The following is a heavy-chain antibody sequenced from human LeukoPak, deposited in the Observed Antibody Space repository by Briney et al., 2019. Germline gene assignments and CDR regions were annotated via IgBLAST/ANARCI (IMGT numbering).Heavy chain of an antibody. V-gene: IGHV3-21*01. Sequence: GGSLRLSCSASGFTFSSYAMHWVRQAPGKGLEWVSSISSSSSYIYYADSVKGRFTISRDNAKNSLYLQMNSLRAEDTAVYYCARENWFDPWGQGTLVTVSS. J-gene: IGHJ5*02. CDR3: ARENWFDP. CDR2: ISSSSSYI. CDR1: GFTFSSYA.